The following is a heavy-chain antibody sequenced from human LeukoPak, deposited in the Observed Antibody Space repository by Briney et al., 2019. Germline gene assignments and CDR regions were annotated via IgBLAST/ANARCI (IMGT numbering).Heavy chain of an antibody. Sequence: PSETLSLTCTVSGGSISSYYWSWIRQFPGRRLEWIGHIHYSGRTNYNPSLKSRITLSLETSSNQISLELKSVTSADTALYYCVRDSGYSSSWYLIDDDFDIWGQGTMVIVSA. CDR2: IHYSGRT. D-gene: IGHD6-13*01. J-gene: IGHJ3*02. V-gene: IGHV4-59*01. CDR3: VRDSGYSSSWYLIDDDFDI. CDR1: GGSISSYY.